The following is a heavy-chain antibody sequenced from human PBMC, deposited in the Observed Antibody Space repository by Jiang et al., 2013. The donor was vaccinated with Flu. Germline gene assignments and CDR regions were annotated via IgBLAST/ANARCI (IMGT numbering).Heavy chain of an antibody. V-gene: IGHV1-69-2*01. D-gene: IGHD3-10*01. CDR3: ATIFPRVRGVIRTPYYYYGMDV. CDR2: VDPEDGET. J-gene: IGHJ6*02. Sequence: GAEVKKPGATVKISCKVSGYTFTDYYMRWVQQAPGKGLEWMGLVDPEDGETIYAEKFQGRVTITADTSTDTAYMELSSLRSEDTAVYYCATIFPRVRGVIRTPYYYYGMDVWGQGTTVTVSS. CDR1: GYTFTDYY.